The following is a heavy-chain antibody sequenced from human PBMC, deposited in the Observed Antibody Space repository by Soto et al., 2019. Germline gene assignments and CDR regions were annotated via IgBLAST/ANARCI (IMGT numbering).Heavy chain of an antibody. Sequence: SQPLSLTCSVEGGSCGGLPCTWIHQPPGPGLQWIGQINHSGSSIYNPSLKNRVTISTMSNNKFSLELSSVTAADTAVYYCTRGLFSGSSYSGSWYYFASWGQGTMVTVSS. CDR3: TRGLFSGSSYSGSWYYFAS. V-gene: IGHV4-34*01. CDR2: INHSGSS. D-gene: IGHD1-26*01. CDR1: GGSCGGLP. J-gene: IGHJ4*02.